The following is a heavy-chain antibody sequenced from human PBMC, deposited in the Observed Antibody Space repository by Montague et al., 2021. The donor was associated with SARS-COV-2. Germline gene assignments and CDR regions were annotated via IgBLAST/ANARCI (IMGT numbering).Heavy chain of an antibody. V-gene: IGHV6-1*01. Sequence: CAISGDSVSSYRAAWNWIRQSPSLGLEWLVRTYYRSKWYNDYALSVKSRITINPDTSKNHFSLQLNSVTPEDTAIYYCARGVYYDGSGYYSFDYWGQGTLVTVSS. J-gene: IGHJ4*02. D-gene: IGHD3-22*01. CDR1: GDSVSSYRAA. CDR2: TYYRSKWYN. CDR3: ARGVYYDGSGYYSFDY.